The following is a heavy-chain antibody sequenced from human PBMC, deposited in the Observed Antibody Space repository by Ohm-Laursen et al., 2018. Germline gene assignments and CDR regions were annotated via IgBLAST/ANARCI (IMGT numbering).Heavy chain of an antibody. Sequence: SLRLSCAASGFTFSSYAMNWVRQAPGKGLEWVSGISGSGSRTYYADSVKGRFTISRDDSKSIMYLNMNSLRPEDTAVYYCARDPSSRFLSGSHFDPWGQGTLVTVSS. CDR3: ARDPSSRFLSGSHFDP. D-gene: IGHD1-26*01. CDR1: GFTFSSYA. J-gene: IGHJ5*02. CDR2: ISGSGSRT. V-gene: IGHV3-23*01.